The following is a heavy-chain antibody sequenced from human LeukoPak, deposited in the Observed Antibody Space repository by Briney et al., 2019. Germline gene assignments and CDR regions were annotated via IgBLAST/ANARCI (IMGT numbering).Heavy chain of an antibody. D-gene: IGHD3-10*01. J-gene: IGHJ6*03. CDR3: ASPPLGSGNYYMDV. Sequence: GGSLRLSCAASGFTFSSYSMNWVRQAPGKGLEWVSSISSSSSYIYCADSVKGRFTISRDNAKNSLYLQMNSLRAEDTAVYYCASPPLGSGNYYMDVWGKGTTVTVSS. CDR1: GFTFSSYS. V-gene: IGHV3-21*01. CDR2: ISSSSSYI.